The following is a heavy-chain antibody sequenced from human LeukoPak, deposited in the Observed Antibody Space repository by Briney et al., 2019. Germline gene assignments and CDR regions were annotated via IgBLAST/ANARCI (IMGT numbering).Heavy chain of an antibody. CDR1: GYTFTGYY. J-gene: IGHJ4*02. CDR2: INPNTGGT. Sequence: GASMKVSCKASGYTFTGYYIHWVRQAPGQGLEWVGWINPNTGGTKYAQNFQGRVTMTRDTSISTAYMELSRLRSDDTAVFYCARDQRRYYGSGTYPTYYFEYWGQGTLVTVSS. CDR3: ARDQRRYYGSGTYPTYYFEY. D-gene: IGHD3-10*01. V-gene: IGHV1-2*02.